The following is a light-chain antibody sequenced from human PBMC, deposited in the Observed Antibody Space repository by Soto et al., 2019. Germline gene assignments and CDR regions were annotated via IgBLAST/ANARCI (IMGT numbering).Light chain of an antibody. CDR1: QSISTW. CDR3: QQYNTYPLS. Sequence: DIQMTQSPSTLSASVGDRVTITCRASQSISTWLAWYQQKPAKAPKLLIYKASNLEGGVPSRFSGSGSGTEFTITINSLQPDDFATYYCQQYNTYPLSFGGGTTVEIK. V-gene: IGKV1-5*03. CDR2: KAS. J-gene: IGKJ4*01.